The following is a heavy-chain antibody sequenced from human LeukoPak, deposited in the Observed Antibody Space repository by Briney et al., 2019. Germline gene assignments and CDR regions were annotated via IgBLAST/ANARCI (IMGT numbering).Heavy chain of an antibody. D-gene: IGHD2-15*01. J-gene: IGHJ6*03. CDR1: GFTFSAYA. V-gene: IGHV3-23*01. Sequence: GGSLRLSCAASGFTFSAYAMSWVRLAPGKGLEWVSGISGSGAGTYYADSVKGRFTISRDNSKNTLDLQMNSLRAGDTAVYYCAKGSTAFGSSWDGKAYYYMDVWGKGTTVTVSS. CDR3: AKGSTAFGSSWDGKAYYYMDV. CDR2: ISGSGAGT.